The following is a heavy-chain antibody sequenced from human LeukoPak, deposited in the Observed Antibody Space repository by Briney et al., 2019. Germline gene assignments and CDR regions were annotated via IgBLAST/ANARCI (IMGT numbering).Heavy chain of an antibody. CDR1: GFTFTIFG. V-gene: IGHV3-48*01. D-gene: IGHD3-3*01. CDR3: ARTYDFGRGPPGDAFDN. J-gene: IGHJ3*02. CDR2: IDARSGIT. Sequence: GGSLRLSCAASGFTFTIFGLNWVRQAPGKGPEWVSYIDARSGITYYADSVQGRFTISRDNAKESVFLQMNSLRADDTAVYYCARTYDFGRGPPGDAFDNWGPGTSVIVSS.